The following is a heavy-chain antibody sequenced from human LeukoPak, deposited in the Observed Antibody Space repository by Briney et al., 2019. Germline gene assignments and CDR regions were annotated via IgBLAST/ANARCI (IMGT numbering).Heavy chain of an antibody. CDR3: VIRIPGNDY. D-gene: IGHD1-14*01. J-gene: IGHJ4*02. CDR1: GYTFTNYA. V-gene: IGHV1-3*02. CDR2: SNPGSGYT. Sequence: VASVKVSCKASGYTFTNYAMHWVRQAPGQRLEWMGWSNPGSGYTKYSEDFQGRVIITRDTTANTAYMELSSLRSEDMAVYYCVIRIPGNDYWGQGTRVTVSS.